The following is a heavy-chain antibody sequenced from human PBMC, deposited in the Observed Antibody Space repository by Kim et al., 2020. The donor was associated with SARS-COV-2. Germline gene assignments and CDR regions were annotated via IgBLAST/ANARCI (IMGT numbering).Heavy chain of an antibody. V-gene: IGHV3-33*01. CDR2: IWYDGSNK. Sequence: GGSLRLSCAASGFTFSSYGMHWVRQAPGKGLEWVAVIWYDGSNKYYADSVKGRFTISRDNSKNTLYLQMNSLGAEDTAVYYCARDSYDQAYYYGMDVWGQGTTVTVSS. CDR1: GFTFSSYG. D-gene: IGHD3-3*01. J-gene: IGHJ6*02. CDR3: ARDSYDQAYYYGMDV.